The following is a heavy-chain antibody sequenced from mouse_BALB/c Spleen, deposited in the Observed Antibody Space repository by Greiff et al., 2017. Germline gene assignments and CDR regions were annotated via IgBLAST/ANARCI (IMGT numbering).Heavy chain of an antibody. V-gene: IGHV14-4*02. Sequence: VQLQQSGAELVRSGASVKLSCTASGFNIKDYYMHWVKQRPEQGLEWIGWIDPENGDTEYAPKFQGKATMTADTSSNTAYLQLSSLTSEETAVYCCNALPYYAMDDWGQGTSVTVSS. J-gene: IGHJ4*01. CDR2: IDPENGDT. CDR1: GFNIKDYY. CDR3: NALPYYAMDD.